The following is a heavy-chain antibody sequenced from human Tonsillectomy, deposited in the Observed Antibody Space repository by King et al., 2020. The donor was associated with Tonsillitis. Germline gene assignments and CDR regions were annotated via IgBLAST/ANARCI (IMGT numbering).Heavy chain of an antibody. CDR3: AKSAGSYHYDSSGYFDY. Sequence: VQLVESGGGLVQPGGSLRLPCAASGFTFSSYAMSWVRQAPGKGLEWVSAISGSGGSTYYADSVKGRFTISRDNSKNTLYLQMNSLRAEDTAVYYCAKSAGSYHYDSSGYFDYWGQGTLVTVSS. J-gene: IGHJ4*02. D-gene: IGHD3-22*01. V-gene: IGHV3-23*04. CDR1: GFTFSSYA. CDR2: ISGSGGST.